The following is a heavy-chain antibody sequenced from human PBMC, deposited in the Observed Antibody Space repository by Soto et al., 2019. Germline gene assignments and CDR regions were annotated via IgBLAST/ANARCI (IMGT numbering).Heavy chain of an antibody. CDR1: GFTFSSYA. Sequence: EVQLLESGGDLVQPGGSLRLSCAASGFTFSSYAMTWVRLAPGKGLEWVSSSSGSGINTYYADSVKGRFTITRDNSNNTLYLQRNSLRAEDTAVYYCAKGRSEVVQAARNYWGQGTLVTVSS. J-gene: IGHJ4*02. V-gene: IGHV3-23*01. CDR2: SSGSGINT. CDR3: AKGRSEVVQAARNY. D-gene: IGHD2-2*01.